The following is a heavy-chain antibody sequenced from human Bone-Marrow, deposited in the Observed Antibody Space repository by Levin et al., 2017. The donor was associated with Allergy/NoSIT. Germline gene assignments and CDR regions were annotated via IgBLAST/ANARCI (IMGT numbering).Heavy chain of an antibody. CDR2: IRTKPYGGTA. CDR3: STSCYGGSCSYVNVMDV. CDR1: GFTFPDYA. J-gene: IGHJ6*02. V-gene: IGHV3-49*03. Sequence: LAGGSLRLSCRAAGFTFPDYAMTWFRQAPGKGLEWVGLIRTKPYGGTADYAASVRGRFTVSRDDSQNIAYLQMNSLKTEDTAVYYCSTSCYGGSCSYVNVMDVWGQGTTVTVSS. D-gene: IGHD2-15*01.